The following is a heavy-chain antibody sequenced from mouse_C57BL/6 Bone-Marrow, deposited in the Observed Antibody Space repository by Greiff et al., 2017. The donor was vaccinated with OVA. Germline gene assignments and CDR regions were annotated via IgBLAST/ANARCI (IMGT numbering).Heavy chain of an antibody. Sequence: QVQLQQSGAELVRPGASVKLSCKASGYTFTDYYINWVKQRPGQGLEWIARIYPGSGNTYYNEKFKGKATLTAEKSSSTAYMQLSSLTSEDSAVYFCARGGNTTEGGDYWGQGTTLTVSS. D-gene: IGHD1-1*01. CDR3: ARGGNTTEGGDY. V-gene: IGHV1-76*01. CDR1: GYTFTDYY. J-gene: IGHJ2*01. CDR2: IYPGSGNT.